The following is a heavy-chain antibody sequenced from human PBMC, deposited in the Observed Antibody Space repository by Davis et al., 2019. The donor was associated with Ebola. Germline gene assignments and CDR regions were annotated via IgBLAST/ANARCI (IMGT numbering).Heavy chain of an antibody. V-gene: IGHV1-58*02. Sequence: AASVKVSCKASGFTFTSSAIQWVRQARGQRLEWIGWIVVGSGNTNYAQKFQGRVTITRDMSTSTSYVDLTNLRSEDTAVYYCAVSAGTVGKFDYWGQGTLVTVSS. CDR3: AVSAGTVGKFDY. J-gene: IGHJ4*02. CDR2: IVVGSGNT. CDR1: GFTFTSSA. D-gene: IGHD1-14*01.